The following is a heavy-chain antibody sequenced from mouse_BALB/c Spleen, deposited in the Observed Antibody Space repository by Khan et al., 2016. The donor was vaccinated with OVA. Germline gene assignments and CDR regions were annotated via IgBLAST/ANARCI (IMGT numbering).Heavy chain of an antibody. Sequence: EVQLQESGPGLVKPSQSLSLTCTVTGYSITSCYVWNLIRPFPGNKLEWMGYISYSGSTNYNPSLTSRISITRDTSKNQFFLQLNSVTNEDTATYYCDRTARIKYWGQGTTLTVSS. D-gene: IGHD1-2*01. CDR3: DRTARIKY. CDR1: GYSITSCYV. J-gene: IGHJ2*01. V-gene: IGHV3-2*02. CDR2: ISYSGST.